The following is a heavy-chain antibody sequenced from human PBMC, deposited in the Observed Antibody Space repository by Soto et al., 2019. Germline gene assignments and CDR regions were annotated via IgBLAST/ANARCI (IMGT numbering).Heavy chain of an antibody. V-gene: IGHV1-69*01. CDR2: IIPIFGTA. J-gene: IGHJ3*02. Sequence: QVQLVQSGAEVKKPGSSVKVSCKASGGTFSSYAISWVRQAPGQGLEWMGGIIPIFGTANYAQKFQGRVTITADESTRTAYMELSSLRSEDTAVYYCARTEYYYDSSGYFSAAGAFDIWGQGTMVTVSS. D-gene: IGHD3-22*01. CDR3: ARTEYYYDSSGYFSAAGAFDI. CDR1: GGTFSSYA.